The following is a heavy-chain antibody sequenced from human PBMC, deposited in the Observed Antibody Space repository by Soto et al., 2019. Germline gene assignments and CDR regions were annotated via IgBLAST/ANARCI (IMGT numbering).Heavy chain of an antibody. J-gene: IGHJ6*02. V-gene: IGHV3-30*18. Sequence: QVQLVESGGGVVQPGRSLRLSCAASGFTFSSYGMHWVRQAPGKGLEWVAVISYDGSNKYYADSVKGRFTISRDNSKNTRYLQRNSLGAEDTAVYYCAKANLVGATDWDYYTGMDVWAKGPRSPSP. CDR3: AKANLVGATDWDYYTGMDV. CDR2: ISYDGSNK. CDR1: GFTFSSYG. D-gene: IGHD1-26*01.